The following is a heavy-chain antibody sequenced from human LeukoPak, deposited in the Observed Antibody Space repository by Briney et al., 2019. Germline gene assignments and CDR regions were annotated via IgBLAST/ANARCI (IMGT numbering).Heavy chain of an antibody. Sequence: GGSLRLSCAASGFTFSSYAMKWVRQAPGKGLEWVSAISGSGGSTYYADSVKGRFTISRDNSKNTLYLQMNSLRAEDTAVYYCAKDLEPGDYSSHAFHAFDIWGQGTMVTVSS. J-gene: IGHJ3*02. CDR1: GFTFSSYA. CDR3: AKDLEPGDYSSHAFHAFDI. V-gene: IGHV3-23*01. CDR2: ISGSGGST. D-gene: IGHD6-13*01.